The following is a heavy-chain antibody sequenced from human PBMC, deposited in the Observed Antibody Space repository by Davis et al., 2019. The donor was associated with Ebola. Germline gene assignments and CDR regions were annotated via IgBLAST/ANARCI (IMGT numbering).Heavy chain of an antibody. V-gene: IGHV5-51*01. CDR2: IYPGDSDT. CDR3: ARQESLYGWSDY. J-gene: IGHJ4*02. Sequence: GSLRLSCKGSGYSFANYWIGWVRQMPGKGLEWMGMIYPGDSDTRYSPSFQGPVTISVDQSITTAYLQWRSLRASDTAIYYCARQESLYGWSDYWGQGTLVTVSS. D-gene: IGHD3-10*01. CDR1: GYSFANYW.